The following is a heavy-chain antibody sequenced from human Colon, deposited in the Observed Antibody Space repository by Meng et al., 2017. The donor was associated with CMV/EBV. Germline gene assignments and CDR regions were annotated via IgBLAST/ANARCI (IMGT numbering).Heavy chain of an antibody. CDR1: GGSSGNYY. J-gene: IGHJ4*02. Sequence: LTCTVSGGSSGNYYWSWIRQPPGKGLEWIGYIYFSQSTTYNPSLKSRVTISMDTSKNQFSLQLGSVTAADTAIYYCAKHDYGDPFDSWGQGTLVTVSS. D-gene: IGHD4/OR15-4a*01. CDR3: AKHDYGDPFDS. CDR2: IYFSQST. V-gene: IGHV4-59*08.